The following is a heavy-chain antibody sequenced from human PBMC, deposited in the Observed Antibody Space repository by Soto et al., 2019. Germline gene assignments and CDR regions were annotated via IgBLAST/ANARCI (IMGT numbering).Heavy chain of an antibody. D-gene: IGHD3-3*01. CDR1: GFTFSSYA. Sequence: GGSLRLSCAASGFTFSSYAMSWVRQAPGKGLEWVSAISGSGGSTYYGDSVKGRFTISRDNSKNTLYLQMNSLRTEDTAVYYCAKDPIDVYYDFWSGYLGSDAFDIWGQGTMVTVSS. CDR3: AKDPIDVYYDFWSGYLGSDAFDI. CDR2: ISGSGGST. V-gene: IGHV3-23*01. J-gene: IGHJ3*02.